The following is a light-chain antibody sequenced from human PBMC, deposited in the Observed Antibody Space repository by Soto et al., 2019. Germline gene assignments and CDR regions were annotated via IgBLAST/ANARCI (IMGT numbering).Light chain of an antibody. CDR3: QQYNNWPRT. J-gene: IGKJ1*01. CDR2: GAS. CDR1: QSVSSN. Sequence: EIVMTHSPATLSVSPVEKATLSSRASQSVSSNLAWYQQKPGQAPRLLIYGASTRATGIPARFSGSGSGTEFTLTISSLQSEDFAVYYCQQYNNWPRTFGQGTKVDIK. V-gene: IGKV3-15*01.